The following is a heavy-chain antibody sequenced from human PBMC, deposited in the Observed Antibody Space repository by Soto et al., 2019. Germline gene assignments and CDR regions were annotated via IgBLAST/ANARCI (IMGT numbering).Heavy chain of an antibody. D-gene: IGHD3-16*01. J-gene: IGHJ4*02. V-gene: IGHV3-7*04. CDR2: VNQEGSDR. Sequence: EVQLVESGGGLVQPGGSLRLTCEVSGFTFRGSWMSWVRQAPGKGLEWVANVNQEGSDRYYVDSVKGRFTISRDNAKNSLYWEMNSLGAEDQAVYYCARGGGNFDQWGQGTLVTVAS. CDR3: ARGGGNFDQ. CDR1: GFTFRGSW.